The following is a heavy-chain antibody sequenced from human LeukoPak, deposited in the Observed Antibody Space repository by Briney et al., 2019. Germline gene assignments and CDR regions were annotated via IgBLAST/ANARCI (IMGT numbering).Heavy chain of an antibody. J-gene: IGHJ3*02. CDR1: GDSMRSSDW. D-gene: IGHD3-22*01. Sequence: KPSETLSLTCAVSGDSMRSSDWWTWVRQSPGKRLEWIGEIHHSGNTNYNPSLESRVTISVDTSKNQFSLKMTSVTAADTAVYYCARDGIYYDGRGYSPSAPIWGQGTMVTVSS. CDR2: IHHSGNT. CDR3: ARDGIYYDGRGYSPSAPI. V-gene: IGHV4-4*02.